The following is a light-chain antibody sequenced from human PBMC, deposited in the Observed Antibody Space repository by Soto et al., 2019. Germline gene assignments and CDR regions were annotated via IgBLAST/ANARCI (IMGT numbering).Light chain of an antibody. CDR3: QQYNNWPPM. CDR1: QSASSSY. CDR2: GAS. V-gene: IGKV3-20*01. J-gene: IGKJ1*01. Sequence: EIVLTQSPGTLSLSPGERATLSCSASQSASSSYLAWYQQKPGQAPRLLIYGASSRATGIPDRFSGSGSGTEFTLTISSLQSEDFAVYYCQQYNNWPPMFGQGTKVDIK.